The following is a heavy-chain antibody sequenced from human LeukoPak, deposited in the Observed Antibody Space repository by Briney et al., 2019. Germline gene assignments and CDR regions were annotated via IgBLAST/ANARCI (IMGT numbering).Heavy chain of an antibody. CDR2: IGTAGDT. Sequence: GGSLRLSCAASGFTFSSYDMHWVRQATGKGLEWVSAIGTAGDTYYPGSVKGRFTISRENAKNSLYLQMNSLRAGDTAVYYCARAVRGSYAFDIWGQGTMVTVSS. CDR1: GFTFSSYD. CDR3: ARAVRGSYAFDI. V-gene: IGHV3-13*01. D-gene: IGHD3-10*01. J-gene: IGHJ3*02.